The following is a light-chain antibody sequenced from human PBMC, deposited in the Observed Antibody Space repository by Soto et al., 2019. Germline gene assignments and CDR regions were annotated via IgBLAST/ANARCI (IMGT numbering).Light chain of an antibody. CDR2: EVS. CDR1: SSDVGGYNY. Sequence: QSVLTHPASVSGSPGQSITISCTGTSSDVGGYNYVSWYQQHPGKAPKLMIYEVSNRPSGVSNRFSGSKSGNTASLTISGLQAEDEADYYCSSCTSSSVYVFGTGTKVTVL. J-gene: IGLJ1*01. V-gene: IGLV2-14*01. CDR3: SSCTSSSVYV.